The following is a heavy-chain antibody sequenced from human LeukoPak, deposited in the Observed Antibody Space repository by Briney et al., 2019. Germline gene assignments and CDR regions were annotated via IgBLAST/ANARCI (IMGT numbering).Heavy chain of an antibody. CDR1: GFTFSNAW. Sequence: GGSLRLSCAASGFTFSNAWMSWVRQAPGKGLEWVGRIKSKTDGGTTDYAAPVKGRFTISRDDSKNTLYLQMNSLKTEDTAVYYCTTDLEIFPSGSGSYCGYWGQGTLVTVSS. CDR2: IKSKTDGGTT. CDR3: TTDLEIFPSGSGSYCGY. J-gene: IGHJ4*02. V-gene: IGHV3-15*01. D-gene: IGHD3-10*01.